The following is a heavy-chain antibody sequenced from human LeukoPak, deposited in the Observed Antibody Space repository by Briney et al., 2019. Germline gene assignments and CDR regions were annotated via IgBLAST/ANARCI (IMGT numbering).Heavy chain of an antibody. J-gene: IGHJ3*02. D-gene: IGHD3-10*01. CDR2: TIPLLDKS. CDR3: ASTRGGDEACDI. CDR1: GDMFTTYA. V-gene: IGHV1-69*04. Sequence: SVKVSCKASGDMFTTYAIFWVRQAPGQGLEWMGRTIPLLDKSTYAQKFQGRVTIFADKSTGTPYMELSSLTSEDTAIYYCASTRGGDEACDIWGQGTLVAVSS.